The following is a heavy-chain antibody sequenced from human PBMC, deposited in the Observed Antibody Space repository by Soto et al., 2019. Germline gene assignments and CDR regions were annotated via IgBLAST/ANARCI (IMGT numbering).Heavy chain of an antibody. CDR3: AKEEGFYGLVTEAS. CDR1: GFTFSAYA. Sequence: RLSCAASGFTFSAYAMMWVRQAPGKGLEWVSDISGRGGSTYYADSVKGRFTISRDNSRNTLYLQMNSLRAEDTAVYYCAKEEGFYGLVTEASWGRGTLVTVSS. CDR2: ISGRGGST. J-gene: IGHJ5*02. D-gene: IGHD3-10*01. V-gene: IGHV3-23*01.